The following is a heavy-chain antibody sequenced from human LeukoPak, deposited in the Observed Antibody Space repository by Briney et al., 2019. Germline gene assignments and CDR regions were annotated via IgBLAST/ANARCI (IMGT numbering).Heavy chain of an antibody. D-gene: IGHD1-26*01. CDR1: GGSISSYY. J-gene: IGHJ5*02. CDR2: IYYSGST. V-gene: IGHV4-59*08. CDR3: ARTTSGSYYYWFDP. Sequence: SETLSLTCTVSGGSISSYYWSWIRQPPGEGLEWIGYIYYSGSTNYNPSLKSRVTISVDTSKNQFSLKLSSVTAADTAVYYCARTTSGSYYYWFDPWGQGTLVTVSS.